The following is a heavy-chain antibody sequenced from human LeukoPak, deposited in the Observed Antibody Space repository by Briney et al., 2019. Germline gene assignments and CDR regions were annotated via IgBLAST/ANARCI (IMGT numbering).Heavy chain of an antibody. J-gene: IGHJ4*02. CDR2: IRSKAYGGTT. CDR3: TRDYDSSGYYYGSDY. Sequence: GALRLSCTAPGFTFGDYAMSWFRQAPGKGLGWVGFIRSKAYGGTTEYAASVKGRFTISRDDSKSIAYLQMNSLKTEDTAVYYCTRDYDSSGYYYGSDYWGQGTLVTVSS. D-gene: IGHD3-22*01. CDR1: GFTFGDYA. V-gene: IGHV3-49*03.